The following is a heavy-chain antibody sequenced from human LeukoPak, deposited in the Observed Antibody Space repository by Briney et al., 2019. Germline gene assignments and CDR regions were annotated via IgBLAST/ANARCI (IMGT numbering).Heavy chain of an antibody. J-gene: IGHJ4*02. CDR3: ARDFGGYSFLDY. D-gene: IGHD5-18*01. CDR2: INHSGST. Sequence: PSETLSLTCAVYGGSFSGYYWSWIRQPPGKGLEWIGEINHSGSTNYNPSLKSRVTISVDTSKNQFSLKLSSVTAADTAVYYCARDFGGYSFLDYWGQGTLVTVSS. V-gene: IGHV4-34*01. CDR1: GGSFSGYY.